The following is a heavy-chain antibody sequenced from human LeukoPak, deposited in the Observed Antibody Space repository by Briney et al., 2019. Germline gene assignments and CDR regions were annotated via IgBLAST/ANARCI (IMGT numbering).Heavy chain of an antibody. J-gene: IGHJ4*02. CDR1: GYTLTELS. CDR3: ATAEYYDFWSGYSYFDY. V-gene: IGHV1-24*01. D-gene: IGHD3-3*01. Sequence: ASVKVSCKVSGYTLTELSMHWVRQAPGKGLEWMGGFDPEDGETIYAQKFQGRVTMTEDTSTDTAYMELSSLRSEDTAVYYCATAEYYDFWSGYSYFDYWGQGTLVTVSS. CDR2: FDPEDGET.